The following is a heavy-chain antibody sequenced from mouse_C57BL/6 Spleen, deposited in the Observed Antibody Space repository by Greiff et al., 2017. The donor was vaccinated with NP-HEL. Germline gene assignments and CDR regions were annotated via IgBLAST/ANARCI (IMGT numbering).Heavy chain of an antibody. CDR3: APWDGEGGWYFDV. D-gene: IGHD4-1*01. Sequence: QVQLKQPGAELVKPGASVKMSCKASGYTFTSYWITWVKQRPGQGLEWIGDIYPGSGSTNYNEKFKSKATLTVDTSSSTAYMQLSSLTSEDSSVYYCAPWDGEGGWYFDVWGTGTTVTVSS. CDR2: IYPGSGST. CDR1: GYTFTSYW. V-gene: IGHV1-55*01. J-gene: IGHJ1*03.